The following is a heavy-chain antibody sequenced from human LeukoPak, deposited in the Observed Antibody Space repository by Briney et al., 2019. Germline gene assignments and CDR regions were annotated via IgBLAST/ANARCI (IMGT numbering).Heavy chain of an antibody. CDR2: IGGSGTST. D-gene: IGHD3-10*01. J-gene: IGHJ6*02. V-gene: IGHV3-23*01. CDR3: AKEGNYYGSGSVGPSSYYYYGMDV. CDR1: GFTFSSYD. Sequence: GGSLRLSCAASGFTFSSYDMNWVRQAPGKGLEWVSGIGGSGTSTYYADSVKGRFTISRDNSKNTLYLQMNSLRAEDTAVYYCAKEGNYYGSGSVGPSSYYYYGMDVWGQGTTVTVSS.